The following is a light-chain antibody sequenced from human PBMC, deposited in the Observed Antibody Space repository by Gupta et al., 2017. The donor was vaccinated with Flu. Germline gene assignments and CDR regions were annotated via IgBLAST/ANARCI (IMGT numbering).Light chain of an antibody. CDR1: SNDVGSYNL. CDR2: ENK. V-gene: IGLV2-23*01. CDR3: CLYATASWV. Sequence: QSALTQPASVSGSPGQSITISCTGTSNDVGSYNLVSWYQQHPGKVPKLMIYENKKRPSGVSNRFSGSKSGNTASLTISGLQAEDEADYYCCLYATASWVFGGGTKVTVL. J-gene: IGLJ3*02.